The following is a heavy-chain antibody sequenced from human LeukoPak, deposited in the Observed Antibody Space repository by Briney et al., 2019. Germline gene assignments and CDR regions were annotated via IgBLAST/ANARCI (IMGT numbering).Heavy chain of an antibody. CDR2: IGTAGDT. D-gene: IGHD3-9*01. V-gene: IGHV3-13*01. Sequence: GGSLRLSCAASGFTFSNYDMHWVRQVTGKGLEWVSAIGTAGDTYYPGSVKGRFTISRENAKNSLYLQMNSLRAGDTAVYYCARGAFYDILTGYYNRGVFDIWGQGTMVTVSS. CDR3: ARGAFYDILTGYYNRGVFDI. J-gene: IGHJ3*02. CDR1: GFTFSNYD.